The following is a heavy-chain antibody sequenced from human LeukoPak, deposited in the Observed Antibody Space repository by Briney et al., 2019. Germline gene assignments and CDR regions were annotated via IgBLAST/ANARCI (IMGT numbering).Heavy chain of an antibody. CDR2: ISDNGGRT. J-gene: IGHJ4*02. CDR3: AIRSFSGTYSFDY. Sequence: GGSLRLSCIASGFTFSNYGMSWVRQAPGKGLEWVSTISDNGGRTYYADSVKGRFTISRDNSKNTLFLQMNSLRAEDSAVYYCAIRSFSGTYSFDYWGQGTLVTVSS. D-gene: IGHD1-26*01. CDR1: GFTFSNYG. V-gene: IGHV3-23*01.